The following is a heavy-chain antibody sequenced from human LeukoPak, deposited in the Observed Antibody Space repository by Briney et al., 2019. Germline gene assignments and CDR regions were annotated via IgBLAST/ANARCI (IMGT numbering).Heavy chain of an antibody. CDR3: ARDARITMVRTLTYYMDV. CDR2: IYTSGST. CDR1: GGSISSYY. D-gene: IGHD3-10*01. J-gene: IGHJ6*03. V-gene: IGHV4-4*07. Sequence: SETLSLTCTVSGGSISSYYWSWIRQPAGKGLEWIGRIYTSGSTNYNPSLKSRVTMSVDTSKNQFSLKLSSVTAADTAVYYCARDARITMVRTLTYYMDVWGKGTTVTISS.